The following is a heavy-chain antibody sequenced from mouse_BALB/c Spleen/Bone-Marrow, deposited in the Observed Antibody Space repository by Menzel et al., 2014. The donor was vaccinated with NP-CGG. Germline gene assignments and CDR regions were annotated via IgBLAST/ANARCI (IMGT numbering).Heavy chain of an antibody. CDR2: ISSGGGST. J-gene: IGHJ1*01. CDR3: ARHKLGRWYVDV. Sequence: EVHLVESGGGLVKPGGSLKLSCAVSGFAFSSYDMSWVRQTPEKRLEWVAYISSGGGSTYYPDILKGRFTISRDNAKNTLYLQMSSLKSEDTAMYYCARHKLGRWYVDVWGAGTTVTVSS. D-gene: IGHD4-1*01. CDR1: GFAFSSYD. V-gene: IGHV5-12-1*01.